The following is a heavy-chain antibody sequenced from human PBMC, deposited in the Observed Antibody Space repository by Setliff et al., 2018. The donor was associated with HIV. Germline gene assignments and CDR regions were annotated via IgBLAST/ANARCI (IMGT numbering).Heavy chain of an antibody. CDR2: IWYDGSNK. CDR3: ARESSTVRGVIDI. J-gene: IGHJ3*02. CDR1: GFIFSSYG. D-gene: IGHD3-10*01. V-gene: IGHV3-33*01. Sequence: GGSLRLSCAASGFIFSSYGMYWVRQAPGKGLEWVAGIWYDGSNKYYADSVKGRFTVSRDNSKNTVYLQMNSLRDEDRAVYYCARESSTVRGVIDIWGQGTMVTVSS.